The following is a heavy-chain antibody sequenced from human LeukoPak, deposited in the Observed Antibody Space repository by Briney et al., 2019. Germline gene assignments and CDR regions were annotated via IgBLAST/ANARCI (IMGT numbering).Heavy chain of an antibody. CDR3: ARVTALYYYVDV. J-gene: IGHJ6*03. CDR2: ISAYNGNT. Sequence: ASVKVSCKASGYTFTSYGISWVRQAPGQGLEWMGWISAYNGNTNYAQKLQGRVTMTTDTSTSTVYMELRSLRSDDTAVYYCARVTALYYYVDVWGKGTTVTVSS. V-gene: IGHV1-18*01. CDR1: GYTFTSYG.